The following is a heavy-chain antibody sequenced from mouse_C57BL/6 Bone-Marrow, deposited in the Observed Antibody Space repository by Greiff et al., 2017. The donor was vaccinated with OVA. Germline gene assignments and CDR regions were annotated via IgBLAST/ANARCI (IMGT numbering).Heavy chain of an antibody. CDR2: INPYNGGT. V-gene: IGHV1-19*01. CDR3: ADGSSSAWFAY. Sequence: VQLKESGPVLVKPGASVKMSCKASGYTFTDYYMNWVKQSHGKSLEWIGVINPYNGGTSYNQKFKGKATLTVDKSSSTAYMELNSLTSEDSAVYYCADGSSSAWFAYWGQGTLVTVSA. CDR1: GYTFTDYY. J-gene: IGHJ3*01. D-gene: IGHD1-1*01.